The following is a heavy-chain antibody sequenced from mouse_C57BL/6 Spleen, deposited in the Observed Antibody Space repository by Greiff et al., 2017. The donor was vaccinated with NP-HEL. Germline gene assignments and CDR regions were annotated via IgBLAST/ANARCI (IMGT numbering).Heavy chain of an antibody. CDR1: GYAFSSSW. CDR3: ARRIYYDYDEGWYFDV. V-gene: IGHV1-82*01. D-gene: IGHD2-4*01. Sequence: VQLQQSGPELVKPGASVKISCKASGYAFSSSWMNWVKQRPGKGLEWIGRIYPGDGDTNYNGKFKGKATLTADKSSSTAYMQLSSLTSEDSAVYFWARRIYYDYDEGWYFDVWGTGTTVTVSS. CDR2: IYPGDGDT. J-gene: IGHJ1*03.